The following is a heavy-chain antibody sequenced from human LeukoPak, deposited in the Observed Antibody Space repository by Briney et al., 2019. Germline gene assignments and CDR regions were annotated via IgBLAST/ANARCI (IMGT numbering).Heavy chain of an antibody. D-gene: IGHD1-7*01. CDR1: GFTFSSYG. J-gene: IGHJ6*02. Sequence: GRSLRLSCTASGFTFSSYGMHWVRQAPGKGLEWVAVISYDGNNKYYADSVKGRFTISRDNSKNTLHLQMNSLRAEDTAVYYCAKGWNSGYYYTMDVRGQGTTVTVSS. CDR3: AKGWNSGYYYTMDV. V-gene: IGHV3-30*18. CDR2: ISYDGNNK.